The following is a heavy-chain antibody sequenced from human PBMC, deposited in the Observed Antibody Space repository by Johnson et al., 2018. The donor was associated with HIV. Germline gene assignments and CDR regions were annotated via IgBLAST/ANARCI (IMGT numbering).Heavy chain of an antibody. D-gene: IGHD3-22*01. CDR1: RFTFSDYY. V-gene: IGHV3-11*04. Sequence: QLVESGGGLVKPGGSLRHSCAASRFTFSDYYMSWIRQTPGKGLEWVSYISSSGGTIYYADSVKGRFSISRDNAKNSLYLQMNSLRAEDTAVYYCARDRGYWDAFDIWGQGTMVIVSS. CDR2: ISSSGGTI. J-gene: IGHJ3*02. CDR3: ARDRGYWDAFDI.